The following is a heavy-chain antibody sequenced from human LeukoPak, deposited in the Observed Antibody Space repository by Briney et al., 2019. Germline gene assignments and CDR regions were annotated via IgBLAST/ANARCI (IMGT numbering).Heavy chain of an antibody. V-gene: IGHV3-30-3*02. J-gene: IGHJ4*02. Sequence: GGSLRLSCAASGFTFSSYAMHWVRQAPGKGLEWVAVISYDGSNKYYADSVKGRFTISRDNSKNTLYLQMNSLRAEDTAVYYCAKSRQYYFDYWGQGTLVTVSS. CDR1: GFTFSSYA. CDR3: AKSRQYYFDY. CDR2: ISYDGSNK.